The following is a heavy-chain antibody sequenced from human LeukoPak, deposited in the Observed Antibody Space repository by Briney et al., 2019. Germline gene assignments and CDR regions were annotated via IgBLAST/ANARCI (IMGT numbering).Heavy chain of an antibody. CDR2: IKSKTNGGTI. Sequence: GGSLTLSCTTSGFTFSNAWMSWVRQAPEKGLQWVGHIKSKTNGGTIDYAAPVKGRFTISRDDSKNTLYLQMNNLETDDTAVYYCTTGWEPMSVAFDNWGQGTLVTVSS. D-gene: IGHD6-19*01. CDR1: GFTFSNAW. CDR3: TTGWEPMSVAFDN. J-gene: IGHJ4*02. V-gene: IGHV3-15*01.